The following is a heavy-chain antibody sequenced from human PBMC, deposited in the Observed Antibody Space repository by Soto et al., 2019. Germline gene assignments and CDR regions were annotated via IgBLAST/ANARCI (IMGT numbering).Heavy chain of an antibody. V-gene: IGHV1-18*01. CDR1: GYTFNFYG. D-gene: IGHD3-16*01. CDR2: ISGFNGNT. Sequence: ASEKVSCKASGYTFNFYGLTWVRQAPGQGLEWMGWISGFNGNTNYAADLQGRVTMTTDTSTSTAYMELRGLRSDDTDVYYCARIGVSSGHESPDFDSWGQGTLVTVSS. J-gene: IGHJ4*02. CDR3: ARIGVSSGHESPDFDS.